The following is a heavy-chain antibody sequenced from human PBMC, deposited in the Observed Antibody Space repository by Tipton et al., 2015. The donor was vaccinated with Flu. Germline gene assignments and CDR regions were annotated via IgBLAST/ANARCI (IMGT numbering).Heavy chain of an antibody. CDR1: GGSLSSYF. V-gene: IGHV4-4*07. CDR2: IYPSGNT. CDR3: ARSGGYHHYYFDL. J-gene: IGHJ2*01. Sequence: TLSLTCTVSGGSLSSYFWSWIRQPAGKGLEWIGRIYPSGNTNYNPSLQSRVTMSVDTSRNQFSLSLTSVTAADAAIYYCARSGGYHHYYFDLWGRGTLVSVSS. D-gene: IGHD2-15*01.